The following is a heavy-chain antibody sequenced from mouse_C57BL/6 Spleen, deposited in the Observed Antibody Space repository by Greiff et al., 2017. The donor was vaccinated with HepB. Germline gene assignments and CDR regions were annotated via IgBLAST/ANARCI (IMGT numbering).Heavy chain of an antibody. CDR2: ISGGGGNT. Sequence: EVKVVDSGGGLVKPGGSLKLSCAASGFTFSSYTMSWVRQTPEKRLEWVATISGGGGNTYYPDSVKGRFTISRDNAKNTLYLQMSSLRSEDTALYYCAGYYYGSFHYWGQGTTLTVSS. CDR1: GFTFSSYT. V-gene: IGHV5-9*01. CDR3: AGYYYGSFHY. D-gene: IGHD1-1*01. J-gene: IGHJ2*01.